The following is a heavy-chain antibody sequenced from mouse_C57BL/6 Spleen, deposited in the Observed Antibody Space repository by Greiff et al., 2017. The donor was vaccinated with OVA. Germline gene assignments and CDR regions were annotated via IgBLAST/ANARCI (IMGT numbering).Heavy chain of an antibody. D-gene: IGHD1-1*01. CDR2: SRNKANDDTT. V-gene: IGHV7-1*01. Sequence: EVQGVESGGGLVQSGRSLRLSCATSGFTFSDFYMEWVRQAPGKGLEWIAASRNKANDDTTEYSASVKGRFSVSRDTSQSILYLQMNALRSEDTAIYYCVRDYVDYYGSRRAMDYWGQGTSVTVSS. CDR3: VRDYVDYYGSRRAMDY. CDR1: GFTFSDFY. J-gene: IGHJ4*01.